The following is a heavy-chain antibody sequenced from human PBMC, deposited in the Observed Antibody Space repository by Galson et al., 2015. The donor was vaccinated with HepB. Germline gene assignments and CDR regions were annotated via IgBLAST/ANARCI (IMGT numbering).Heavy chain of an antibody. D-gene: IGHD3-3*02. J-gene: IGHJ4*02. Sequence: SLRLSCAASGFTFSCYSMNWVRQAPGKGLEWVANIKQDGSEKYYVDSVKGRFTISRDNAKNSLDLQMNTLRAEDTAVYYCVSKGYGFNVLGFVWGQGTLVTVSS. CDR3: VSKGYGFNVLGFV. CDR2: IKQDGSEK. V-gene: IGHV3-7*03. CDR1: GFTFSCYS.